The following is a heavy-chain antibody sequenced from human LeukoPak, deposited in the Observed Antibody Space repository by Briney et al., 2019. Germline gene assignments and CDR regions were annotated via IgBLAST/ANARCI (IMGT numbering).Heavy chain of an antibody. V-gene: IGHV1-69*13. J-gene: IGHJ5*02. CDR3: ARGVREYSSSWYNWFDP. D-gene: IGHD6-6*01. CDR2: IIPIFGTA. Sequence: SVKVSCKASGGTFSSYAISWVRQAPGQGLEWMGGIIPIFGTANYTQKFQGRVTITADESTSTAYMELSSLRSEDTAVYYCARGVREYSSSWYNWFDPWGQGTLVTVSS. CDR1: GGTFSSYA.